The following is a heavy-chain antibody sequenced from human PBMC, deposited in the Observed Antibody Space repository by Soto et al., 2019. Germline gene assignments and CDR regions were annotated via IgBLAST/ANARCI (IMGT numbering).Heavy chain of an antibody. CDR1: GFTFSSYS. CDR3: ARADLITIFGVVTKADNNYFDY. J-gene: IGHJ4*02. D-gene: IGHD3-3*01. CDR2: ISSSSSYI. V-gene: IGHV3-21*01. Sequence: GGSLRLSCAASGFTFSSYSMNWVRQAPGKGLEWVSSISSSSSYIYYADSVKGRFTISRDNAKNSLYLQMNSLRAEDTAVYYCARADLITIFGVVTKADNNYFDYWGQGTLVTVSS.